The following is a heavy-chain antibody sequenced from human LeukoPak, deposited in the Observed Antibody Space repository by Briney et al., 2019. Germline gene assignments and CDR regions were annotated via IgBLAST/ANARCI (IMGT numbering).Heavy chain of an antibody. CDR1: GYSFTSYW. D-gene: IGHD2-2*01. J-gene: IGHJ4*02. CDR3: ARTGYGQLPTYYFDY. CDR2: IYPGDSDT. Sequence: GESLKISCKGSGYSFTSYWIGWVRQMPGKGLEWMGIIYPGDSDTRYSPSFQGQVTISADKSISTAYLQWSSLKASDTAISHRARTGYGQLPTYYFDYWGQGTLVTVSS. V-gene: IGHV5-51*01.